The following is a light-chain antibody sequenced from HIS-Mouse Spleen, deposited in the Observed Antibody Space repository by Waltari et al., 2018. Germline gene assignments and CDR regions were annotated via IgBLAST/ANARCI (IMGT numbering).Light chain of an antibody. CDR3: SSYTSSSNWV. CDR2: DVR. V-gene: IGLV2-14*03. CDR1: SSDVGGYNY. Sequence: QSALTQPASVSGSPGQSITISCTGTSSDVGGYNYVSWYQQHPGKAPKLMIYDVRNRPSGVSNRFSGSKAGNTASLTISGLQAEDEADYYCSSYTSSSNWVFGGGTKLTVL. J-gene: IGLJ3*02.